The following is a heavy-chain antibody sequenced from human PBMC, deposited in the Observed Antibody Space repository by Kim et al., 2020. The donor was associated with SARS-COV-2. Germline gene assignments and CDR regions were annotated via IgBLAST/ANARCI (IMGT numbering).Heavy chain of an antibody. CDR3: ARGLYASLPDY. CDR1: GFTFSDYY. Sequence: GGSLRLSCAASGFTFSDYYMSWIRQAPGKGLEWVSYISGSSTNTNYADSVKGRFTISRDNAKNSLYLQTNSLRAEDTAVYYCARGLYASLPDYWVQGTLV. CDR2: ISGSSTNT. D-gene: IGHD2-2*02. V-gene: IGHV3-11*05. J-gene: IGHJ4*02.